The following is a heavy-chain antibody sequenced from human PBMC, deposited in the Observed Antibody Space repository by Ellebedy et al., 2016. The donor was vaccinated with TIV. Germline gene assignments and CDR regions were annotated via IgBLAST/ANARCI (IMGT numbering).Heavy chain of an antibody. J-gene: IGHJ4*02. D-gene: IGHD2-21*02. V-gene: IGHV3-21*06. CDR2: ISSSSQYI. CDR3: SRDEVTVTDY. Sequence: GESLKISCAASGFTFRTYSLNWFRQAPGQGLEWVSSISSSSQYIYYADSVKGRFIIARDNAKNSLYLEMKSLRVEDTAVYFCSRDEVTVTDYWGQGTLVIVSS. CDR1: GFTFRTYS.